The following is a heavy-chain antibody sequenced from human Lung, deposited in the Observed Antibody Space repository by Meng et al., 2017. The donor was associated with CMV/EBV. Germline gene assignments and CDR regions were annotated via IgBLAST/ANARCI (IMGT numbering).Heavy chain of an antibody. D-gene: IGHD3-22*01. CDR1: GPTCSGYY. V-gene: IGHV1-2*02. CDR3: ARRYSSGYSNWFDS. Sequence: SGPTCSGYYLHWVRQAPGQGLEWRGWIHPYSGGTDYAQQFPGRVTMTRDTSIRTAYIELSRLRSDDTAVYYCARRYSSGYSNWFDSWGQGTLVTVSS. J-gene: IGHJ5*01. CDR2: IHPYSGGT.